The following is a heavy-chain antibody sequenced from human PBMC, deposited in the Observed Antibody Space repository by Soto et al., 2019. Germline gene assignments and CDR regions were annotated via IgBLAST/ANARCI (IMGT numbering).Heavy chain of an antibody. V-gene: IGHV3-66*01. CDR3: ARDRRAARPRSGYYYYYMDV. J-gene: IGHJ6*03. D-gene: IGHD6-6*01. CDR1: GFTVSSNY. Sequence: PGGSLRLSCAASGFTVSSNYMSWVRQAPGKGLDWVSVIYSGGSTYYADSVKGRFTISRDNSKNTLYLQMNSLRAEDTAVYYCARDRRAARPRSGYYYYYMDVWGKGTTVTVSS. CDR2: IYSGGST.